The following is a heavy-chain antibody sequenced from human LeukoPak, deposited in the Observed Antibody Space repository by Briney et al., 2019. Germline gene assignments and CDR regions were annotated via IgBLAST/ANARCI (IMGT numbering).Heavy chain of an antibody. Sequence: GGSLRLSCTASGFSFSGHWMHWARQLPGKGLVWVSRIIPTGSTTSYADSVKGRFTVSRDNAKNTLYLQVNNLRAEDTAVYYCARGPNSNWSGLDFWGQGTLLTVSS. CDR3: ARGPNSNWSGLDF. D-gene: IGHD6-6*01. V-gene: IGHV3-74*01. CDR2: IIPTGSTT. CDR1: GFSFSGHW. J-gene: IGHJ4*02.